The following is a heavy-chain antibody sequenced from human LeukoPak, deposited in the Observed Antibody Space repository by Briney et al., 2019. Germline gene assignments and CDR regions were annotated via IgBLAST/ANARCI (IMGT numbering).Heavy chain of an antibody. CDR1: GFTFSSYA. V-gene: IGHV3-30*04. Sequence: GRSLRLSCAASGFTFSSYAMHWVRQAPGKGLEWVAVISYDGSNKYYADSVKGRFTISRDNSKNTLYLQMNSLRAEDTAVYYCARDPGYYYDSSGYPQYYFGYWGQGTLVTVSS. CDR2: ISYDGSNK. D-gene: IGHD3-22*01. CDR3: ARDPGYYYDSSGYPQYYFGY. J-gene: IGHJ4*02.